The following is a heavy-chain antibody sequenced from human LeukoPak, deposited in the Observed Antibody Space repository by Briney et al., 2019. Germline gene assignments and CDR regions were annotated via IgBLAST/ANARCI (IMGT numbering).Heavy chain of an antibody. Sequence: GGSLRLSCAASGFTFSNAWMTWVRQAPGKELEWVGRIKSKTDDGTTDYAAPVKGRFTISRDDSKNTLCLQMNSLKTEDTAVYYCAYLFFDYWGQGALVTVSS. CDR3: AYLFFDY. CDR1: GFTFSNAW. D-gene: IGHD3-16*01. CDR2: IKSKTDDGTT. J-gene: IGHJ4*02. V-gene: IGHV3-15*01.